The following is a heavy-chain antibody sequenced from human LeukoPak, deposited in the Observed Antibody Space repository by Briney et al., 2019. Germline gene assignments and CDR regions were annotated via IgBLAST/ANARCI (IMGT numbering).Heavy chain of an antibody. Sequence: PGGSLRLSRAAPGFTSSDYYMSWIRQAPGKGLGWVSYISSSGSTIYYADSVKGRLTISRDNAKNSLYLQMNSLRAEDTAVYYCASYCSSTSCLGGNWFDPWGQGTLVTVSS. CDR1: GFTSSDYY. CDR2: ISSSGSTI. CDR3: ASYCSSTSCLGGNWFDP. D-gene: IGHD2-2*01. J-gene: IGHJ5*02. V-gene: IGHV3-11*01.